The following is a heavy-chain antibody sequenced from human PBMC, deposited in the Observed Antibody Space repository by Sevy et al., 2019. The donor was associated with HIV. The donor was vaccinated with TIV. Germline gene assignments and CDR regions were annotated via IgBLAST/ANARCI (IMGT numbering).Heavy chain of an antibody. D-gene: IGHD2-2*01. V-gene: IGHV1-24*01. CDR3: ATCSSTSCYLSHAFDI. Sequence: ASVKVSCKVSGYTLTELSMHWVRQAPGKGLEWMGGFDPEDGETIYAQKFQGRVTRTQDTSTETAYMELSSLRSEDTAVYYCATCSSTSCYLSHAFDIWGQGTMVTVSS. CDR2: FDPEDGET. J-gene: IGHJ3*02. CDR1: GYTLTELS.